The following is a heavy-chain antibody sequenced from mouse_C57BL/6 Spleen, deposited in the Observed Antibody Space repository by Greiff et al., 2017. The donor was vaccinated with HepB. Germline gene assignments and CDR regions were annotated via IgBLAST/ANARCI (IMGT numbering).Heavy chain of an antibody. CDR1: GFTFSSYA. V-gene: IGHV5-4*01. CDR2: ISEGASYS. CDR3: ARDPVDD. Sequence: EVQRVESGGGLVKPGGSLKLSCAASGFTFSSYAMSWVRPTPDKRLEWVATISEGASYSYSPDNVKGRFTISRDNAKNNLYLQMSHLKSEDTAMYYCARDPVDDWGQGTTLTVSS. J-gene: IGHJ2*01.